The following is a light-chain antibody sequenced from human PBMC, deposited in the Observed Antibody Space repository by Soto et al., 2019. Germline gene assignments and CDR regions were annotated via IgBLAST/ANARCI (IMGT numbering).Light chain of an antibody. CDR3: QHYNSYSEA. CDR2: DAS. Sequence: EIQMTQSPSTLSATVGDRVTISCRASQSIITWLAWYQQKPGKAPKLLIYDASNLQGGVPSRFSGSGSGTEFTLTISSLQPDDFATYYCQHYNSYSEAFGQGTKV. V-gene: IGKV1-5*01. J-gene: IGKJ1*01. CDR1: QSIITW.